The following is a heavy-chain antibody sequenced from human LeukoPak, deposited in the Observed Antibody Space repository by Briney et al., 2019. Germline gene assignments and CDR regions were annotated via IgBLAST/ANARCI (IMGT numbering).Heavy chain of an antibody. CDR2: INHSGST. J-gene: IGHJ5*02. CDR1: GGSFSGYY. CDR3: ARHGYGSQGNWFDP. D-gene: IGHD4-17*01. V-gene: IGHV4-34*01. Sequence: SETLSLTCAVYGGSFSGYYWSWIRQPPGKGLEWIGEINHSGSTNYNPSLKSRVTISVDTSKNQFSLKVTSMTAADTAVYFCARHGYGSQGNWFDPWGQGPLVTVSS.